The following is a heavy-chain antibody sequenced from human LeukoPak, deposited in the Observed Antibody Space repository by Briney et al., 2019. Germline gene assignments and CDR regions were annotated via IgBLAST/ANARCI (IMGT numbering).Heavy chain of an antibody. V-gene: IGHV1-18*01. CDR3: ARAFYRFSEYFQH. D-gene: IGHD3-3*01. J-gene: IGHJ1*01. CDR2: ISAYNGNT. CDR1: GYTFTSYD. Sequence: ASVKVSCKTSGYTFTSYDINWVRQATGQGLEWMGWISAYNGNTNYAQKLQGRVTMTTDTSTSTAYMELRSLRSDDTAVYYCARAFYRFSEYFQHWGQGTLVTVSS.